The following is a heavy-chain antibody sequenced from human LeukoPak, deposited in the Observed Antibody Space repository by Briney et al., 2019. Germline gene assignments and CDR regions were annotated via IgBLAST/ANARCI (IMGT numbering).Heavy chain of an antibody. CDR1: GFTFSDYY. CDR2: ISRSGSTR. D-gene: IGHD3-22*01. V-gene: IGHV3-11*01. J-gene: IGHJ3*02. CDR3: ARTVYYYDSSGYDDAFDI. Sequence: PGGSLRLSCAASGFTFSDYYMSWIRQAPGKGLEWVSHISRSGSTRYYADSLKGRFTISRDNAKNSLYLQMNSLRAEDTAVYYCARTVYYYDSSGYDDAFDIWGQGTMVTVSS.